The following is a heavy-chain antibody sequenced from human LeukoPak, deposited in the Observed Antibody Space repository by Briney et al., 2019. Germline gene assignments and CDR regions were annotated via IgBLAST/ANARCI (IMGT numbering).Heavy chain of an antibody. D-gene: IGHD3-9*01. Sequence: GGSLRLSCAASGFTFSSYGMHWVRQAPGKGLEWVAVIWYDGSNKYYADSVKGRFTISRDNSKNTLYLQMNSLRAEDTAVYYCAKVRVDPPLYYFDYWGQGTLVTVSS. V-gene: IGHV3-33*06. CDR1: GFTFSSYG. CDR2: IWYDGSNK. J-gene: IGHJ4*02. CDR3: AKVRVDPPLYYFDY.